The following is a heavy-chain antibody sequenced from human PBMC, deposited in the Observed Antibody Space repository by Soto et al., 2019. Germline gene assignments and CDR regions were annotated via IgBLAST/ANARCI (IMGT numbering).Heavy chain of an antibody. Sequence: QVQLQESGPGLVKPSQTLSLTCTVSGGSISSSGYYWSWIRQHPGKGLEWIGYIYYSGSTYYNPSIKSRVSISADTSKNQFSLKLSSVTAADTAVYYCASWDYYGMDVWGQGTTVTVSS. V-gene: IGHV4-31*03. CDR2: IYYSGST. CDR1: GGSISSSGYY. CDR3: ASWDYYGMDV. J-gene: IGHJ6*02.